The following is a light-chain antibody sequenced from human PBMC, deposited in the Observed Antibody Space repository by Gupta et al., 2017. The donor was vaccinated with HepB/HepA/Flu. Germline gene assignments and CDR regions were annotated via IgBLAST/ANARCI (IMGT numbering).Light chain of an antibody. J-gene: IGLJ1*01. V-gene: IGLV1-40*01. CDR1: SSNIGAGSD. Sequence: QSVLTPLPSVSAAPGQRVTISCPASSSNIGAGSDVHWYQQLPGTAPNLLSYGNSNPRSGGPDGFSGSKSGSSASLAITGLQAEGEADYYCQAYDSSLSGYVFGTGTKVTVL. CDR3: QAYDSSLSGYV. CDR2: GNS.